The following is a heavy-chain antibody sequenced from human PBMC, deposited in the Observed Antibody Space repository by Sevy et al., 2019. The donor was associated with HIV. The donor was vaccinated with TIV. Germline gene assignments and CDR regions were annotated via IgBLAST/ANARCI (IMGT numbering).Heavy chain of an antibody. J-gene: IGHJ4*02. CDR2: IYYNGTT. CDR1: GGSFNDFY. CDR3: ARGKVLFDH. V-gene: IGHV4-59*01. D-gene: IGHD3-10*01. Sequence: PSETLSLTCTVSGGSFNDFYWSWIRQSPGRGLEWIGYIYYNGTTNSNPSLRRRVTISAQTSKSQISLRLNSVTAADTAVYYCARGKVLFDHWGQGIVVTVSS.